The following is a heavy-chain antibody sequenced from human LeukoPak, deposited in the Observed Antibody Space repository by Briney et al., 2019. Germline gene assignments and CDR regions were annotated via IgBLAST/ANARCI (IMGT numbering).Heavy chain of an antibody. CDR1: GFTFSSYS. CDR2: ISSSSSYI. D-gene: IGHD3-10*01. Sequence: GGSLRLSCAASGFTFSSYSMNWVRQAPGKGLEWVSSISSSSSYIYYADSAKGRFTISRDNAKNSLYLQMNSLRAEDTAVYYCARERAIGVRGVIIDYWGQGTLVTVSS. CDR3: ARERAIGVRGVIIDY. V-gene: IGHV3-21*01. J-gene: IGHJ4*02.